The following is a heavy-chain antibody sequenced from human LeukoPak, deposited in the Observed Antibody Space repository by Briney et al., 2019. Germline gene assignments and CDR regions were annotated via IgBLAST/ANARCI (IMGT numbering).Heavy chain of an antibody. Sequence: PPETLSLTCTLSGGSIRSSSSYWGWIRQPPGKGLEWIGSIYYSGSTYYNPSLQSRVTISVDTSKNQYSLKLSCVTSAYTPVYYCARGVPTPDIVVVPAALTRFDPGGQGTLVTVSA. CDR2: IYYSGST. CDR1: GGSIRSSSSY. V-gene: IGHV4-39*01. CDR3: ARGVPTPDIVVVPAALTRFDP. J-gene: IGHJ5*02. D-gene: IGHD2-2*01.